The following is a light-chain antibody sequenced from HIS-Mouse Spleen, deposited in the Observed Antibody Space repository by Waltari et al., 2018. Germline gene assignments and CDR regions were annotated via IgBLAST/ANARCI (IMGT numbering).Light chain of an antibody. Sequence: QSALTQPASVSGSPRQSITISCTGTSSDVGSYNLFSWYQQHPGKAPKLMIYEGSKRPSGVSNRFSGSKSGNTASLTISGLQAEDEADYYCCSYAVSSTWVFGGGTKLTVL. J-gene: IGLJ3*02. V-gene: IGLV2-23*01. CDR3: CSYAVSSTWV. CDR1: SSDVGSYNL. CDR2: EGS.